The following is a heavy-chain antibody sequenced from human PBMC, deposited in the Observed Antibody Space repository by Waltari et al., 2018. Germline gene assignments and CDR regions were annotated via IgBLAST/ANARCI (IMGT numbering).Heavy chain of an antibody. Sequence: QVQLQESGPGLVKPSETLSLTCTVPGDFPSDYHWPGIRPAPGKGLEWIAYLRNTGATKCTPSLQSRVTVSAVTSKKQFSLRLTSVTAADTAVYYCARLPTKYYDSLGWGFFDQWGQGILVTVSS. CDR2: LRNTGAT. D-gene: IGHD3-22*01. CDR3: ARLPTKYYDSLGWGFFDQ. CDR1: GDFPSDYH. V-gene: IGHV4-59*08. J-gene: IGHJ4*02.